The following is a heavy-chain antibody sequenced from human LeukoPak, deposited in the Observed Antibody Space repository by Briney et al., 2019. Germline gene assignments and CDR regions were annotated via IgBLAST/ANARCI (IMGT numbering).Heavy chain of an antibody. CDR1: GFTFSSYG. CDR2: IRYDGSNK. Sequence: GGSLRLSCAASGFTFSSYGMHWVRQAPGKGLEWVAFIRYDGSNKYYADSVKGRFTISRDNSKNTLYLQMNSLRAEDTAVYYCAKAYDYGGNTNWFDPWGQGTLVTVSS. J-gene: IGHJ5*02. CDR3: AKAYDYGGNTNWFDP. V-gene: IGHV3-30*02. D-gene: IGHD4-23*01.